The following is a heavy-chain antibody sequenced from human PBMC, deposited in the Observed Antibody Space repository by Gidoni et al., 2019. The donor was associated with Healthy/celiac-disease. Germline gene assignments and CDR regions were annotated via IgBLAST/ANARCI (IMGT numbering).Heavy chain of an antibody. D-gene: IGHD3-22*01. CDR2: INHSGST. Sequence: QVQLQQWGAGLLKPSETLSLTCAVYGGSFSGYYWSWIRQPPWKGLEWIGEINHSGSTNYNPSLKGRVTISVDTSKDQFSLKLSSVTAADTAVYYCARLYYDSSGYYYNYYYYGMDVWGQGTTVTVSS. CDR3: ARLYYDSSGYYYNYYYYGMDV. V-gene: IGHV4-34*01. J-gene: IGHJ6*02. CDR1: GGSFSGYY.